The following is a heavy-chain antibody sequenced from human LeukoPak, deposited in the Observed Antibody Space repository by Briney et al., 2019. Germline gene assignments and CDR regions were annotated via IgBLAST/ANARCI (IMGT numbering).Heavy chain of an antibody. Sequence: GGSLRLSXAASGFSFRDFWMTWVRQAPGKGLEWVSLIRWDGGSTYYADSVKGRFTISRDNSKNSLYLQMNSLRAEDTDLYYCAKDITPREYYDFWSGQEYWGQGTLVTVSS. CDR3: AKDITPREYYDFWSGQEY. D-gene: IGHD3-3*01. V-gene: IGHV3-43D*03. CDR2: IRWDGGST. CDR1: GFSFRDFW. J-gene: IGHJ4*02.